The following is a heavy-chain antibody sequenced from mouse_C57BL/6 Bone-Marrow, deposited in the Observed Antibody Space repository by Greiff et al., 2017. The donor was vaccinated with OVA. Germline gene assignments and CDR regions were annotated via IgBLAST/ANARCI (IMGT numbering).Heavy chain of an antibody. V-gene: IGHV5-16*01. D-gene: IGHD1-1*01. CDR1: GFTFSDYY. CDR3: ARAYDGSRYWYVDV. CDR2: INYDGSST. Sequence: DVKLVESEGGLVQPGSSMKLSCTASGFTFSDYYMAWVRQVPEQGLEWVANINYDGSSTYYLDSLKSRFIISRDNAKNILYLQMSSLKSEDTATYYCARAYDGSRYWYVDVWGTGTTVTVSS. J-gene: IGHJ1*03.